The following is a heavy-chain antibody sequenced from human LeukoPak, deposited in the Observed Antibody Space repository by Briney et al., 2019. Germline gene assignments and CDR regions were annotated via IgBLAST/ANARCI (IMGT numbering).Heavy chain of an antibody. V-gene: IGHV4-31*03. D-gene: IGHD1-14*01. CDR1: GGSISSGGYY. CDR2: IYYSGST. Sequence: SETLSLTCTVSGGSISSGGYYWSWIRQHPGKGLEWVGYIYYSGSTYYNPSLKSRVTISVDTSKNQFSLKLSSVAAADTAVYYCARAREYEPFDPWGQGTLVTVSS. J-gene: IGHJ5*02. CDR3: ARAREYEPFDP.